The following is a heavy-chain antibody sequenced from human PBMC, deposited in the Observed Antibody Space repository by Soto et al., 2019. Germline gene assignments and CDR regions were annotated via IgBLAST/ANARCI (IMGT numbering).Heavy chain of an antibody. Sequence: QVQLVESGGGVVQPGRSLRLSCAASGFTFSSYAMHWVRQAPGKGLEWVAVISYDGSNKYYADSVKGRFTISRDNSKNTLYLQMNSLRAEDTVVYYCARCVGFYYYGMDVWGQGTTVTVSS. D-gene: IGHD3-16*01. CDR1: GFTFSSYA. J-gene: IGHJ6*02. V-gene: IGHV3-30-3*01. CDR2: ISYDGSNK. CDR3: ARCVGFYYYGMDV.